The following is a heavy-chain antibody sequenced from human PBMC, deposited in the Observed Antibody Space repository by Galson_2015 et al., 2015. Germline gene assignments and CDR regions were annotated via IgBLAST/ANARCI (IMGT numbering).Heavy chain of an antibody. Sequence: CKASGYTFTSYYMHWVRQAPGQGLEWMGIINPSGGSTSYAQKFQGRVTMTRDTSTSTVYMELSSLRSEDTAVYYCARPLNDYDILTGPLDYWGQGTLVTVSS. CDR2: INPSGGST. D-gene: IGHD3-9*01. J-gene: IGHJ4*02. CDR3: ARPLNDYDILTGPLDY. CDR1: GYTFTSYY. V-gene: IGHV1-46*01.